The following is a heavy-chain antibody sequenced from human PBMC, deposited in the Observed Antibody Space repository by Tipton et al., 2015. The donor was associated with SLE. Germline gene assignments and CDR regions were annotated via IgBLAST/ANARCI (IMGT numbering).Heavy chain of an antibody. CDR3: ARDGGYCSGGSCYANWFDP. CDR1: GFTFSDYY. D-gene: IGHD2-15*01. V-gene: IGHV3-11*06. CDR2: ISSSSSYT. Sequence: GSLRLSCAASGFTFSDYYMSWIRQAPGKGLEWVSYISSSSSYTNYADSVKGRFTISRDNAKNSLYLQMNSLRAEDTAVYYCARDGGYCSGGSCYANWFDPWGQGTLVTVSS. J-gene: IGHJ5*02.